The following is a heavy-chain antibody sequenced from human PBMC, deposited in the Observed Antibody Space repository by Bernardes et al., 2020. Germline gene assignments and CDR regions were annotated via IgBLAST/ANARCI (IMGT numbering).Heavy chain of an antibody. CDR2: IYYSGST. CDR1: GGSISSSSYY. Sequence: SETLSLTCTVSGGSISSSSYYWGWIRQPPGKGLEWIGSIYYSGSTYYNPSLKSRVTISVDTSKNQFSLKLSSVTAADTAVYYCARPPHTPGDYDYWYFDLWGRGTLITVSS. V-gene: IGHV4-39*01. D-gene: IGHD4-17*01. CDR3: ARPPHTPGDYDYWYFDL. J-gene: IGHJ2*01.